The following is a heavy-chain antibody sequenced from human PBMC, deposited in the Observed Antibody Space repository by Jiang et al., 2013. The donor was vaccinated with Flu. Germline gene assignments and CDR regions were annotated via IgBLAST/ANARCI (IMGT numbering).Heavy chain of an antibody. CDR1: GGSFSGYY. Sequence: LLKPSETLSLTCAVYGGSFSGYYWSWIRQPPGKGLEWIGEINHSGSTNYNPSLKSRVTISVDTSKNQFSLKLSSVTAADTAVYYCARGYGDYGGENWFDPWGQGTLVTVSS. CDR3: ARGYGDYGGENWFDP. D-gene: IGHD4-17*01. CDR2: INHSGST. J-gene: IGHJ5*02. V-gene: IGHV4-34*01.